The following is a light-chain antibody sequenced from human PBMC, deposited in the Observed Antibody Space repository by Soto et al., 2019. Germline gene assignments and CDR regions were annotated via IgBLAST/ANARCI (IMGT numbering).Light chain of an antibody. CDR3: QSADSSGTYVV. Sequence: SYELTQLPSVSVSPGQTARISCSGHALPKQYANWYQQKPGQAPVVVIYKDSERPSGIPERFSGSSSGTTVTLTISGVQAEDEADYYCQSADSSGTYVVFAGGTKLTVL. CDR2: KDS. CDR1: ALPKQY. J-gene: IGLJ2*01. V-gene: IGLV3-25*02.